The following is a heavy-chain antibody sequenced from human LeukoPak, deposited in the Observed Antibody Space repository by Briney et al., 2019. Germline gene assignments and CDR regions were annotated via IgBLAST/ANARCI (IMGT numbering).Heavy chain of an antibody. D-gene: IGHD6-19*01. V-gene: IGHV3-30*02. CDR1: GFTFSSYS. J-gene: IGHJ4*02. Sequence: GGSLRLSCAASGFTFSSYSMHWVRQAPGKGLEWVAFIRYDGSNKYYADSVKGRFTISRDNSKNTLYLQMNSLRAEDTAVYYCANTGYSSGWRHFDYWGQGTLVTVS. CDR3: ANTGYSSGWRHFDY. CDR2: IRYDGSNK.